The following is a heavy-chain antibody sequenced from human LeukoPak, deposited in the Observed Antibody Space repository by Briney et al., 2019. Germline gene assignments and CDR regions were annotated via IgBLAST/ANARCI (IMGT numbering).Heavy chain of an antibody. CDR3: ARGGYSFDY. CDR1: GFTFTQYW. J-gene: IGHJ4*02. V-gene: IGHV3-7*01. Sequence: PGGSLRLSCVASGFTFTQYWMTWVRQAPGKGLEWVARLHPDGSERNYVGSVEGRFTVFGDNAKSSLFLQMHSLRVEDTAVYYRARGGYSFDYLGQGTLVTVPS. D-gene: IGHD5-12*01. CDR2: LHPDGSER.